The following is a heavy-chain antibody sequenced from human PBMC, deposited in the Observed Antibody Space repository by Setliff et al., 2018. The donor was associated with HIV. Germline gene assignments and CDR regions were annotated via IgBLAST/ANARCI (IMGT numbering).Heavy chain of an antibody. J-gene: IGHJ4*02. CDR3: ARFLTTGDY. V-gene: IGHV3-7*01. CDR2: IKQDGSEK. D-gene: IGHD4-17*01. CDR1: GFTFSNYW. Sequence: GGSLRLSCAASGFTFSNYWMSWVRQAPGKGLEWVANIKQDGSEKNYVDSVKGRFTISRDNVKNSLYLQMISLRPEDTAVYYCARFLTTGDYWGQGTLVTVSS.